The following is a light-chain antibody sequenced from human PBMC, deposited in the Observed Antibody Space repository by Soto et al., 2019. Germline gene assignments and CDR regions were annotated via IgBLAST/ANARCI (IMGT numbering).Light chain of an antibody. Sequence: TQCPCTVSVSTRERVTLSCRTSHSVNSHVAWYQQKPGPAPRLLLAGATTRATGIPVRFSGSGFGTEFTLTSSSLESEDFAVYYCQQYKKWPIFGGGTRLEIK. CDR3: QQYKKWPI. J-gene: IGKJ5*01. V-gene: IGKV3-15*01. CDR2: GAT. CDR1: HSVNSH.